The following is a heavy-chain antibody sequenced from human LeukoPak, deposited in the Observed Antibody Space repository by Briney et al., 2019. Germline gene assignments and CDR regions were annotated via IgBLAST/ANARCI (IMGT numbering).Heavy chain of an antibody. CDR2: INPNSGGT. CDR1: GYTFTGYY. Sequence: ASVKVSCKASGYTFTGYYMHWVRQAPGQGLEWMGWINPNSGGTNYAQKFQGRVTMTRDTSISTAYMELSRLRSDDTAVYYCVRVDYYGSGSYPYWGQGTLVTVSS. CDR3: VRVDYYGSGSYPY. V-gene: IGHV1-2*02. J-gene: IGHJ4*02. D-gene: IGHD3-10*01.